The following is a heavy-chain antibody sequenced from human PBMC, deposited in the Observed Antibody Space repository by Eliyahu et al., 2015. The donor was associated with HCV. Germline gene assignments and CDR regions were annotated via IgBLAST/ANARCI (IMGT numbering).Heavy chain of an antibody. Sequence: QVQLQQWGAGLLKPSETLSLTCAVYGGTFSGYYWSWIRQSPGKGLEWIGEISHSGSTNDNPSLKSRVTISVDTSKNQFSLRLNSVTAADTAVYYCAGTATTGNWFDPWGQGTLVTVSS. J-gene: IGHJ5*02. CDR3: AGTATTGNWFDP. CDR1: GGTFSGYY. V-gene: IGHV4-34*08. D-gene: IGHD1-1*01. CDR2: ISHSGST.